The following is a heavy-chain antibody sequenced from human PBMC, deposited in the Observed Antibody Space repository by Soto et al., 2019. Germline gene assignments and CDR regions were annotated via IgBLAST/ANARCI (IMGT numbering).Heavy chain of an antibody. CDR2: IKQDGSEK. D-gene: IGHD1-20*01. CDR1: GFTFSTHW. J-gene: IGHJ4*02. V-gene: IGHV3-7*04. CDR3: ARDWYMDC. Sequence: PEGSLRLPCAASGFTFSTHWINWIRQTPGRGLEWLAVIKQDGSEKYYVDSVKGRFTVSRDNAMNSAYLQMNSLRVDDTAVYYCARDWYMDCWGQGTLVTVSS.